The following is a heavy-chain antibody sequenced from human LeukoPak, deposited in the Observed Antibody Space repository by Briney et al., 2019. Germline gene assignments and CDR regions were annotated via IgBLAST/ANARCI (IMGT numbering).Heavy chain of an antibody. D-gene: IGHD6-6*01. V-gene: IGHV4-59*08. Sequence: PSETLSLTCTVSGGSISSYYWSWIRQPPGKGLEWIGYIYYSGSTNYNPSLKSRVTISVDTSKNQFSLKLSSVTAADTAVYYCARHQQLVVLDYWGQGTLVTVSS. CDR3: ARHQQLVVLDY. CDR2: IYYSGST. CDR1: GGSISSYY. J-gene: IGHJ4*02.